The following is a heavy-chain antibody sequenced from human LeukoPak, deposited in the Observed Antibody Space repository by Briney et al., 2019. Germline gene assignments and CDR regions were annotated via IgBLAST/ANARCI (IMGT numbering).Heavy chain of an antibody. CDR2: IYYSGST. Sequence: PSETLSLTCTVSGGSISSYYWSWIRQPPGKGLEWIGYIYYSGSTNYNPSLKSRVTISVDTSKNQFSLKLSSVTAADTAVYYCARSQPSRTYVYYYYYMDVWGKGTTVTVSS. CDR1: GGSISSYY. D-gene: IGHD1-1*01. V-gene: IGHV4-59*01. CDR3: ARSQPSRTYVYYYYYMDV. J-gene: IGHJ6*03.